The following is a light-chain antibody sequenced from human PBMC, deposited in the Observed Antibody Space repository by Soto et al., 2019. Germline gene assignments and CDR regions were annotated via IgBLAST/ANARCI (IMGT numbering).Light chain of an antibody. V-gene: IGLV1-40*01. J-gene: IGLJ2*01. Sequence: QSVLTQPPSVSGAPGQRVTISCTGNSSNIGAGYDVHWYQQLPGTAPKLLIFGNRNRPSGVPDRFSGSKSGSSASLAITGLQAEDEADYYCQVWDSISDHVVFGGGTKVTVL. CDR3: QVWDSISDHVV. CDR2: GNR. CDR1: SSNIGAGYD.